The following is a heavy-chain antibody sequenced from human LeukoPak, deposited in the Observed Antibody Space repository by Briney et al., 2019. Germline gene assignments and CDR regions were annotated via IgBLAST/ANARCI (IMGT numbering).Heavy chain of an antibody. D-gene: IGHD3-3*01. Sequence: SETLSLTCTVSGGSINSYYWSWIRQPPGKGLEWIGYIYTSGSTNYNPSLKSRVTISVDTSKNQFSLKLSSVTAADTAVYYCARSSGYYDFWSGYYNYFDYWGQGTLVTVSS. CDR1: GGSINSYY. J-gene: IGHJ4*02. CDR3: ARSSGYYDFWSGYYNYFDY. CDR2: IYTSGST. V-gene: IGHV4-4*09.